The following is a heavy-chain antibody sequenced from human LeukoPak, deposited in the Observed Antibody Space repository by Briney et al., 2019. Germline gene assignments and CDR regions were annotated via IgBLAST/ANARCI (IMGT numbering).Heavy chain of an antibody. CDR3: ARARPGYSSSWYGGNWFDP. Sequence: GASVTVSCKASGYTFTSYAMNWVRQAPGQGLGWMGWINTNTGNPTYAQGFTGRFVFSLDTSVSTAYLQISSLKAEDTAVYYCARARPGYSSSWYGGNWFDPWGQGTLVTVSS. V-gene: IGHV7-4-1*02. J-gene: IGHJ5*02. D-gene: IGHD6-13*01. CDR2: INTNTGNP. CDR1: GYTFTSYA.